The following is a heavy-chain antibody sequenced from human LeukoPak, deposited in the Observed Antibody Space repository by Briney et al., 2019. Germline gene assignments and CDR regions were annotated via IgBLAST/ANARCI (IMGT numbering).Heavy chain of an antibody. Sequence: SETLSLTCSVSGGSISNNGYYWGWIRQPPGKGLEWIGSISYSGNTYYNLSLKSRVTVSVDTSKNQFSLKLSSVTAADTAVYYCARESFNAGIDYWGQGTLVTVSS. CDR1: GGSISNNGYY. J-gene: IGHJ4*02. CDR3: ARESFNAGIDY. D-gene: IGHD3-10*01. V-gene: IGHV4-39*07. CDR2: ISYSGNT.